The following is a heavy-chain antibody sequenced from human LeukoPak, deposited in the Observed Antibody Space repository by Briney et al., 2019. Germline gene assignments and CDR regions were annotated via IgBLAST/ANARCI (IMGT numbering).Heavy chain of an antibody. Sequence: GGSLRLSCAASGFTFDDYAMHWVRQAPGKGLEWVSGISWNSGIIAYADSVKGRFTISRDNSKNTLYLQMNSLRAEDTAVYYCAKDSRGYSYGSPEYFQHWGQGTLVTVSS. D-gene: IGHD5-18*01. CDR1: GFTFDDYA. J-gene: IGHJ1*01. V-gene: IGHV3-9*01. CDR2: ISWNSGII. CDR3: AKDSRGYSYGSPEYFQH.